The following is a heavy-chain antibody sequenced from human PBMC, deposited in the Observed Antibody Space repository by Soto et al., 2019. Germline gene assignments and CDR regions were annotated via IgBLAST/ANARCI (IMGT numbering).Heavy chain of an antibody. J-gene: IGHJ5*02. Sequence: SLTCAVYGGSFSGYYWSWIRQPPGKGLEWIGEINHSGSTNYNPSLKSRVTISVDTSKNQFSLKLSSVTAADTAVYYCARGRITIFGVVIGWFDPWGQGTLVTVS. CDR1: GGSFSGYY. CDR3: ARGRITIFGVVIGWFDP. V-gene: IGHV4-34*01. CDR2: INHSGST. D-gene: IGHD3-3*01.